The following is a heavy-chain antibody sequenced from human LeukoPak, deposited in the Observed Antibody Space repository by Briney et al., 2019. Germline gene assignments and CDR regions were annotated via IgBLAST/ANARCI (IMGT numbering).Heavy chain of an antibody. Sequence: PGGSLRLSCAASGFTFSSYGMHWVRQAPGKGLEWVAFIRYDGSNKYYADSVKGRFTISRDNSKNTLYLQMNSLRAEDTAVYYCAHYDSSGYLWKFDYWGQGTLVTVSS. CDR3: AHYDSSGYLWKFDY. CDR2: IRYDGSNK. V-gene: IGHV3-30*02. J-gene: IGHJ4*02. CDR1: GFTFSSYG. D-gene: IGHD3-22*01.